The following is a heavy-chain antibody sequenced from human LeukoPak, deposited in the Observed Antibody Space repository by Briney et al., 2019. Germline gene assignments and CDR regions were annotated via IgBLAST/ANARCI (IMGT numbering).Heavy chain of an antibody. V-gene: IGHV4-4*02. J-gene: IGHJ6*02. CDR2: IYHSGST. D-gene: IGHD4-17*01. CDR1: GGSISSSNW. Sequence: SETLSLTCAVSGGSISSSNWWSWVRQPPGKGLEWIGEIYHSGSTNYYPSLKSRVTISVDKSKNQFSLKLSSVTAADTAVYYCARESYGDYYYYSMDVWGQGTTVTVSS. CDR3: ARESYGDYYYYSMDV.